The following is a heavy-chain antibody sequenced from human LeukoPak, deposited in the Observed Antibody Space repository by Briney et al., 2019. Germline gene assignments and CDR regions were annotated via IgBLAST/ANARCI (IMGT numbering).Heavy chain of an antibody. CDR3: TRDAAEGYGANSDAFDI. Sequence: PGGSLRLSCAASGFIFSSHWMHWVRQAPGKGLVWVSRINSDGSNTNYADSVTGRFTISRDDAKNTLYLQMHSLSAEDTAVYYCTRDAAEGYGANSDAFDIWGQGTMVTVSS. J-gene: IGHJ3*02. CDR2: INSDGSNT. CDR1: GFIFSSHW. D-gene: IGHD4-23*01. V-gene: IGHV3-74*01.